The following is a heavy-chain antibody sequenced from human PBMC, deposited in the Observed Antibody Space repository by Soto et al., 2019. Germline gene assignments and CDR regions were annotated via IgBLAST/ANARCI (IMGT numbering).Heavy chain of an antibody. V-gene: IGHV1-46*01. CDR1: GYIFTNYF. CDR3: AREYSPGVFEY. CDR2: IFLGGGNT. D-gene: IGHD5-12*01. J-gene: IGHJ4*02. Sequence: ASVKVSCKTSGYIFTNYFLHWVRQAPGQGLEWMGYIFLGGGNTGYTQKFQGRVTVTMDTSTSTVYLDVSSLRSEDTAVYYCAREYSPGVFEYWGQGALVTVSS.